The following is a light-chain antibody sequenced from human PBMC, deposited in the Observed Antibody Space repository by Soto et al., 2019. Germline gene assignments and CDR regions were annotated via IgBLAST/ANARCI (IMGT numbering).Light chain of an antibody. CDR2: EVS. J-gene: IGLJ1*01. CDR1: TSDIGSYNR. CDR3: SSYTSSSTQKV. Sequence: QSALTQPASVSGSPGQSITISCTGTTSDIGSYNRVSWYQQPPGTAHKLMIYEVSNRPSGVSNRFSGSKSGNTASLTISGLQAEDEADYYCSSYTSSSTQKVFGTGTKVTVL. V-gene: IGLV2-14*01.